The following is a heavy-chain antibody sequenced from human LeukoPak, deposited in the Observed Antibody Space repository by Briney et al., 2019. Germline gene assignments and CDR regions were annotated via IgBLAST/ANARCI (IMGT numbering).Heavy chain of an antibody. CDR2: MNPNSCNT. CDR1: GYTFTSYD. CDR3: ARGVYYYDSSGYYYPGADP. D-gene: IGHD3-22*01. Sequence: ASVKVSCKASGYTFTSYDINWVRQATGQRPEWMGWMNPNSCNTGYAQKFQGRVTMTRNTSISTAYMELSSLRSGDTAVYYCARGVYYYDSSGYYYPGADPWGQGTLVSVSS. V-gene: IGHV1-8*01. J-gene: IGHJ5*02.